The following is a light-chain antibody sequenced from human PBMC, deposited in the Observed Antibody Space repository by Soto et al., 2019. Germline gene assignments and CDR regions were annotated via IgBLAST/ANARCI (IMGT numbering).Light chain of an antibody. J-gene: IGKJ1*01. CDR3: QQNNKWPWT. CDR1: QSVSTN. Sequence: EILMTQSPATLSVSPGERATLSCRASQSVSTNLAWYQQRPGQTPRLLIYGASTRATGVPARFSGSGSGTEFTLTISSLQSEDFAVYFCQQNNKWPWTFGPGTKV. V-gene: IGKV3-15*01. CDR2: GAS.